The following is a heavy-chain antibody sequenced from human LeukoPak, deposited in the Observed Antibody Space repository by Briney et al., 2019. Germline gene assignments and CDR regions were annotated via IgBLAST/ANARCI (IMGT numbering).Heavy chain of an antibody. CDR2: ISAYNGNT. J-gene: IGHJ6*02. CDR3: AREASMSYGMDV. CDR1: GYTFTSSG. Sequence: ASGKGSCKASGYTFTSSGISWVRQAPGQGLEWMGWISAYNGNTNYAQKLQGRVTMTTDTSTSTAYMELRSLRSDDTAVYYCAREASMSYGMDVWGQGTTVTVSS. D-gene: IGHD2/OR15-2a*01. V-gene: IGHV1-18*01.